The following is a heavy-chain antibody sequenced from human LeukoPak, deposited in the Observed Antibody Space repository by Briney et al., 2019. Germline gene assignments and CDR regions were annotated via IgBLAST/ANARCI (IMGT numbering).Heavy chain of an antibody. CDR1: GGSISSGSYY. J-gene: IGHJ4*02. V-gene: IGHV4-39*07. Sequence: SETLSLTCTVSGGSISSGSYYWSWIRQPPGKGLEWIGSIYHSGSTYYNPSLKSRVTISVDTSKNQFSLKLSSVTAADTAVYYCARGRSGYDYLDYWGQGTLVTVSS. CDR3: ARGRSGYDYLDY. CDR2: IYHSGST. D-gene: IGHD5-12*01.